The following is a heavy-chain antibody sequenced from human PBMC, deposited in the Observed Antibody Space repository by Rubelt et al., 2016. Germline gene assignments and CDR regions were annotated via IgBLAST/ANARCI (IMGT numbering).Heavy chain of an antibody. Sequence: EVHLVESGGGLVMPGGSLRLSCGASGFVFSDAWMNWVRQAPGKGLEWVGRVKRNPDEGLRDYAAPVKGRFTNSRDDSTKTGFLQMNSLKTEDTGIYYCTTDHEGPRHWGQGTLVIVSS. CDR1: GFVFSDAW. J-gene: IGHJ4*02. CDR3: TTDHEGPRH. CDR2: VKRNPDEGLR. V-gene: IGHV3-15*07.